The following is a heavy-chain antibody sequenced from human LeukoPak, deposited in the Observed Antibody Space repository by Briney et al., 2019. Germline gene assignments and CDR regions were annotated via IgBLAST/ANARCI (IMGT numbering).Heavy chain of an antibody. CDR2: INSDGSST. CDR3: ARDSSGFN. V-gene: IGHV3-74*01. D-gene: IGHD6-19*01. Sequence: GSLRLSCAASVFTFSSYWMHWVRQAPGKGLVRVSRINSDGSSTSYADSVKGRFTISRDNAKNTLYLQMNSLRAENTAVYYCARDSSGFNWGQGTLVTVSS. J-gene: IGHJ4*02. CDR1: VFTFSSYW.